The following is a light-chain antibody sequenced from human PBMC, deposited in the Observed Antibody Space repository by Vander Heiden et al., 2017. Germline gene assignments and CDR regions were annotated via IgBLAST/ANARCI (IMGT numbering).Light chain of an antibody. V-gene: IGKV1-39*01. J-gene: IGKJ2*01. CDR2: GAS. Sequence: DIKMTKSPSSLSASVGDRVTITCRASQSITTYLNWYQQKPGKAPKVLIFGASRLQSGVPSRFSGSGSGTDLTLTISSLQPEDFATYYCQQTYSRPYTFGEGTKLEIK. CDR3: QQTYSRPYT. CDR1: QSITTY.